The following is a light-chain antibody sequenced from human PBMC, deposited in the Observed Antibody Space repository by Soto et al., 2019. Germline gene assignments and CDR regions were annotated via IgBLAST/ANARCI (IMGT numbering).Light chain of an antibody. CDR3: SSYTSSSTLYVV. V-gene: IGLV2-14*01. CDR2: EVS. CDR1: SSDVGGYNY. J-gene: IGLJ2*01. Sequence: QSALTQPASVSGSPGQSITISCTGTSSDVGGYNYVSWYQQHPGKAPKLMIYEVSNRPSGVSNRFSGSKSGNTASLTISGLQAEDEADYYCSSYTSSSTLYVVFGGGTEVSVL.